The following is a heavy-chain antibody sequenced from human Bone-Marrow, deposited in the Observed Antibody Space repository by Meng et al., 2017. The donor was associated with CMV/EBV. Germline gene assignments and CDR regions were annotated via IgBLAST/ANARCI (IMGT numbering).Heavy chain of an antibody. Sequence: GGSLRLFCAASGFTFSSYAMHWVRQAPGKGLEWVAVISYDGSNKYYADSVKGRFTISRDNSKNTLYLQMNSLRAEDTAVYYCARVQQQLVLYYYGMAVWGQGNTVNVSS. CDR2: ISYDGSNK. CDR3: ARVQQQLVLYYYGMAV. CDR1: GFTFSSYA. D-gene: IGHD6-13*01. V-gene: IGHV3-30-3*01. J-gene: IGHJ6*02.